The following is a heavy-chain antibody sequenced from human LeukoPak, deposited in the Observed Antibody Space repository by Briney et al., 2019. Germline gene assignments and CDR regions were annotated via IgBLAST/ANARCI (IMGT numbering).Heavy chain of an antibody. CDR1: GVSISSSY. CDR2: FYYSGAT. V-gene: IGHV4-59*08. D-gene: IGHD5-24*01. Sequence: SETLSLTCTVSGVSISSSYWSWIRQPPGEGLEWIGYFYYSGATTYNPSLQSRVTISVDTSKTQLSLKMTSMTAADTAVYYCARSNARDGYNFGYWGQRILVTVSS. J-gene: IGHJ4*02. CDR3: ARSNARDGYNFGY.